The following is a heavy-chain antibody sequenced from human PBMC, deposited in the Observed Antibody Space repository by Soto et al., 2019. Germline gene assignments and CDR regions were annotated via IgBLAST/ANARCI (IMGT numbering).Heavy chain of an antibody. CDR2: XXXXXXX. CDR3: VSQRTTVITQAYFDY. D-gene: IGHD4-4*01. Sequence: SETLSLTCTVSGGSVTNSSYYWGWIRQSPGKGLEWXXXXXXXXXXXXXXXXXSRVTISVDTSKNQFSLNLNSVTASDTAVYFCVSQRTTVITQAYFDYWGPGALVTVSS. V-gene: IGHV4-39*01. CDR1: GGSVTNSSYY. J-gene: IGHJ4*02.